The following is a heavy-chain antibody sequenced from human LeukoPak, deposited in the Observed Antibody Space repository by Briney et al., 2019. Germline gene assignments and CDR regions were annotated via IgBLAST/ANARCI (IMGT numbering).Heavy chain of an antibody. V-gene: IGHV2-5*02. CDR2: IYWDDDK. CDR1: GFSLSTSGVG. D-gene: IGHD3-22*01. Sequence: SGPTLVKPTQTLTLTCTFSGFSLSTSGVGVGWIRQPPGNALERLALIYWDDDKRYSPSLKSRLTITKDTPKNQVVLTMTNMDPVDTATYYCAHARTYDTSGLIPSWGQGTLVTVSS. J-gene: IGHJ5*02. CDR3: AHARTYDTSGLIPS.